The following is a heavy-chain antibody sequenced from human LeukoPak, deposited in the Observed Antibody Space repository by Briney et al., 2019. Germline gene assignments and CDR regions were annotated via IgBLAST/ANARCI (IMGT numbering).Heavy chain of an antibody. D-gene: IGHD3-10*01. Sequence: SETLSLTCAVYGGSFSGYYWSWIRQPPGKGLEWIGEINHSGSTNYNPSLKSRVTISVDTSKNQFSLKLSSVTAADTAVYYRARGRPILLWFREFRYYFDYWGQGTLVTVSS. V-gene: IGHV4-34*01. CDR2: INHSGST. CDR1: GGSFSGYY. CDR3: ARGRPILLWFREFRYYFDY. J-gene: IGHJ4*02.